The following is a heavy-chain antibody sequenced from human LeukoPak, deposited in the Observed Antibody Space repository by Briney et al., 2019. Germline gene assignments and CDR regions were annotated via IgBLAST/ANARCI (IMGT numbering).Heavy chain of an antibody. CDR3: ARGGGSYYNY. CDR2: IKQDGSEK. Sequence: PGGSLRLSCAASGFIFSSYGMNWVRQAPGKGLEWVANIKQDGSEKYYVDSVKGRFTISRDNAKNSLYLQMNSLRAEDTAVYYCARGGGSYYNYWGQGTLVTVSS. D-gene: IGHD1-26*01. V-gene: IGHV3-7*04. CDR1: GFIFSSYG. J-gene: IGHJ4*02.